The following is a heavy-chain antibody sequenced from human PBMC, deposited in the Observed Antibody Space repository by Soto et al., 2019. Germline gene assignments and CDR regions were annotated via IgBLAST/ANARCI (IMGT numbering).Heavy chain of an antibody. CDR3: ARDPRSDGDYDVDY. J-gene: IGHJ4*02. CDR1: GGTFSSYT. Sequence: SVKVSCKASGGTFSSYTISWVRQAPGQGLEWMGRIIPILGIANYAQKFQGRVTITADKSTSTAYMGLSSLRSEDTAVYYCARDPRSDGDYDVDYWGQGTLVTVSS. CDR2: IIPILGIA. D-gene: IGHD4-17*01. V-gene: IGHV1-69*04.